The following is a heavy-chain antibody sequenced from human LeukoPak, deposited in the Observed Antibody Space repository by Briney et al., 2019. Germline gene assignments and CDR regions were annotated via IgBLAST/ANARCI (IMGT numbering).Heavy chain of an antibody. CDR2: ISAYTDNT. V-gene: IGHV1-18*01. CDR1: GYTFTNYG. D-gene: IGHD4-23*01. Sequence: ASVKVSCKASGYTFTNYGISWVRQAPGQGLEWMGWISAYTDNTYYAQKFQGRVFMTTDTSTSTSYMELRSLRSDDTAVYYCARDLGGNSVQFDYWGQGTLVTVSS. J-gene: IGHJ4*02. CDR3: ARDLGGNSVQFDY.